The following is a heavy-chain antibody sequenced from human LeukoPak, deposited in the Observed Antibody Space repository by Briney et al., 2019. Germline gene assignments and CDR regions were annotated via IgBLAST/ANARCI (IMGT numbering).Heavy chain of an antibody. CDR1: GFTFSNSA. V-gene: IGHV3-64*02. J-gene: IGHJ4*02. D-gene: IGHD6-19*01. CDR3: ARGVAISSSGWYDTFDY. Sequence: GGSLRLSCAASGFTFSNSAMYWVRQAPGKGLEFVSVISTNGDRTYYADSVKGRFTISRDNSKNTLYLQMGSRRADDMAVYYCARGVAISSSGWYDTFDYWGQGALVTVSS. CDR2: ISTNGDRT.